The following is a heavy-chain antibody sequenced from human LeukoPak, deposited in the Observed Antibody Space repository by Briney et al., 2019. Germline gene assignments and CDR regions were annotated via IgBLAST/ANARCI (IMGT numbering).Heavy chain of an antibody. J-gene: IGHJ4*02. CDR2: MKQDGSEK. D-gene: IGHD3-22*01. V-gene: IGHV3-7*01. Sequence: PGGSLRLSCAASGFTFSSYWMSWVRQAPGKGLEWVANMKQDGSEKYYVDSVKGRFTISRDSAKNSLYLQMNSLRAEDTAVYYCARDRSGMIVVVHFDYWGQGTLVTVSS. CDR3: ARDRSGMIVVVHFDY. CDR1: GFTFSSYW.